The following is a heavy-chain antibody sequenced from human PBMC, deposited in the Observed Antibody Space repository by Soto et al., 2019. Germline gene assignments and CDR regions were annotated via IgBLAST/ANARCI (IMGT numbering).Heavy chain of an antibody. CDR1: GFTFSSYA. CDR2: ISGSGDST. J-gene: IGHJ2*01. CDR3: ARRNSGWYFDL. V-gene: IGHV3-23*01. D-gene: IGHD4-4*01. Sequence: EVQLLESGGGLVQPGGSLRLSCAASGFTFSSYAMNWVRQAPGKGLEWVSVISGSGDSTYYADSVKGRFTISRDNSKNTLYLQMNSLRAKDTAVYYCARRNSGWYFDLWGRGTLVTVSS.